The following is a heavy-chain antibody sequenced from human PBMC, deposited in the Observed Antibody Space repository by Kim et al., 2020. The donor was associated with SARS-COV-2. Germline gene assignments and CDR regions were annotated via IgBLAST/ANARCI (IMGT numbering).Heavy chain of an antibody. CDR3: ARVYGDYVGAFDI. J-gene: IGHJ3*02. D-gene: IGHD4-17*01. Sequence: YSQKFQGRVTITRDTSASTAYMELSSLRSEDTAVYYCARVYGDYVGAFDIWGQGTMVTVSS. V-gene: IGHV1-3*01.